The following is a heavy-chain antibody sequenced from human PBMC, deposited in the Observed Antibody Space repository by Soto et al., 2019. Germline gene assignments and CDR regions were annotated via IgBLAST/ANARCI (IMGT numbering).Heavy chain of an antibody. CDR2: ISGSGGNT. J-gene: IGHJ4*02. V-gene: IGHV3-23*01. Sequence: EVQLLESGGSLVHPGGSLRLSCAASGFSFSYFAMSWVRQAPGKGLEWVAAISGSGGNTYYADSVKGRFTISRDNSKNTLFLQMNSLRDGDTDVYYCAKDRGGSGWSSLDHWGQGTLVTVSS. CDR3: AKDRGGSGWSSLDH. D-gene: IGHD6-19*01. CDR1: GFSFSYFA.